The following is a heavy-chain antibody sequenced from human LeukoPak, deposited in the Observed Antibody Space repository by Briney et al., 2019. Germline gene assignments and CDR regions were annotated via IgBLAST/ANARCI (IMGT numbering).Heavy chain of an antibody. D-gene: IGHD4-17*01. Sequence: PSETLSLTCTVSGGSISGSYWSWIRQPPGKGLEWIAYMYNSGSTNYNPSLMSRVTISIDTSKNQFPLKLSSLTAADTAVYYCVRGIESHRDYGQWGQGILVTVSS. CDR3: VRGIESHRDYGQ. V-gene: IGHV4-59*01. CDR2: MYNSGST. CDR1: GGSISGSY. J-gene: IGHJ4*02.